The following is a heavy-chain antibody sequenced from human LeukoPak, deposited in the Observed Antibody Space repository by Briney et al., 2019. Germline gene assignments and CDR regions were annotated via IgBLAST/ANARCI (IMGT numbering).Heavy chain of an antibody. CDR3: AVSIVGATKGWFDP. J-gene: IGHJ5*02. V-gene: IGHV4-30-2*01. D-gene: IGHD1-26*01. CDR2: IYHSGNT. CDR1: GGSISSGGYY. Sequence: SETLSLTCTVSGGSISSGGYYWSWIRQPPGKGLEWIGYIYHSGNTYYNPSLKSRVTISVDRSKNQFSLKLSSVTAADTAVYYCAVSIVGATKGWFDPWGQGTLVTVSS.